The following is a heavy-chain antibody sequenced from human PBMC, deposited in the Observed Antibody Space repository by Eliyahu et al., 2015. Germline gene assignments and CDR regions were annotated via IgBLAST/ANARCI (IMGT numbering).Heavy chain of an antibody. V-gene: IGHV3-21*02. CDR1: GFNFSKFS. CDR2: ITSSSXYX. CDR3: VRGAGDASGRRGDF. D-gene: IGHD3-10*01. J-gene: IGHJ4*02. Sequence: EVQLVESGGGLVKPGGSLRLSCAASGFNFSKFSMYWVRQAPGKGLEWVXSITSSSXYXHXTDSVKGRFIISRDNAKKSLYLQMNSLRAEDTAIYYCVRGAGDASGRRGDFWGQGTLVTVSS.